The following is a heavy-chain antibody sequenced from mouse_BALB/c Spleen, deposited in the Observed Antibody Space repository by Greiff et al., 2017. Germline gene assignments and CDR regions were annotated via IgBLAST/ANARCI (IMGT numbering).Heavy chain of an antibody. D-gene: IGHD2-3*01. V-gene: IGHV5-17*02. J-gene: IGHJ3*01. CDR1: GFTFSSFG. CDR2: ISSGSSTI. Sequence: EVKVVESGGGLVQPGGSRKLSCAASGFTFSSFGMHWVRQAPEKGLEWVAYISSGSSTIYYADTVKGRFTISRDNPKNTLFLQMTSLRSEDTAMYYCARAYDGYYKFSPAYWGQGTLVTVSA. CDR3: ARAYDGYYKFSPAY.